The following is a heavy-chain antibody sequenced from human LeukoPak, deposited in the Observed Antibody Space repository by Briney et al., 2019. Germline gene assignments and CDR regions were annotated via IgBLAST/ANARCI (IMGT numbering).Heavy chain of an antibody. CDR1: GFTFSSYG. V-gene: IGHV3-30*18. J-gene: IGHJ4*02. CDR3: AKEDVGELLPDY. D-gene: IGHD1-26*01. Sequence: GGSLRLSCAASGFTFSSYGMHWVRQAPGKGLEWVAVISYDGSNKYYADSVKGRFTISRDNSKNTLYLQMNSLGAEDTAVYYCAKEDVGELLPDYWGQGTLVTVSS. CDR2: ISYDGSNK.